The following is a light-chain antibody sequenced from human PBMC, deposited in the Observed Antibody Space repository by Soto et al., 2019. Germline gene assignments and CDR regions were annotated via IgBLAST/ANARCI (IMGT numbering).Light chain of an antibody. CDR3: KQYGSPPQT. CDR2: GAS. V-gene: IGKV3-15*01. CDR1: QSISTK. Sequence: EVVMTQFPATLSKSPGESATFSCRASQSISTKLAWYQQRPGQAPRLLMYGASTGATGIPARFRGSGSGTEFTLTISSLQSEDFAVYYCKQYGSPPQTFGQGTKVDNK. J-gene: IGKJ1*01.